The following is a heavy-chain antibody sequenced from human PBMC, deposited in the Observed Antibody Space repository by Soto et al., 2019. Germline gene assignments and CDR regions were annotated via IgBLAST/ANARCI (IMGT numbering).Heavy chain of an antibody. D-gene: IGHD6-19*01. J-gene: IGHJ5*02. CDR2: MNPNSDGA. CDR3: ARGGGSGWHGDWFDP. CDR1: GYSFTDYY. Sequence: QVHLVQSGAEVKELGASVKVSCKASGYSFTDYYIHWVRQAPGLGLEWMGWMNPNSDGANYAEKFRGRVTMTRDKSLRTAYMEVNRLTSDDTAVYFCARGGGSGWHGDWFDPWGQGTLVTVSS. V-gene: IGHV1-2*02.